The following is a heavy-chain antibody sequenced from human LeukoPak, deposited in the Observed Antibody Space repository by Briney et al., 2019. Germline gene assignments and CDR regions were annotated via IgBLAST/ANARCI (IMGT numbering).Heavy chain of an antibody. CDR3: ARDHSGYTLDY. Sequence: PGGSLRISCAASGFTFSSYARHWVRQAPGKGLEWVAVISYDGSNKYYADSVKGRFTSSRDNSKNTLYLQMNSLRAEDTAVYYCARDHSGYTLDYWRQGTLVTVSS. CDR1: GFTFSSYA. J-gene: IGHJ4*02. V-gene: IGHV3-30-3*01. CDR2: ISYDGSNK. D-gene: IGHD3-22*01.